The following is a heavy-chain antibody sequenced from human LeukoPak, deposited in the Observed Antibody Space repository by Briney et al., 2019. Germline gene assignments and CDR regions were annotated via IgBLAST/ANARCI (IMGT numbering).Heavy chain of an antibody. CDR3: ARVPGDYYYYMDG. Sequence: ASVKVSCKASGYTFTGYYMHWVRQAPGQGLEWMGWINPNSGGTNYAQKFQGWVTMTRDTSISTAYMELSRLRSDDTAVYYCARVPGDYYYYMDGWGKGTTVTVSS. J-gene: IGHJ6*03. D-gene: IGHD7-27*01. CDR2: INPNSGGT. CDR1: GYTFTGYY. V-gene: IGHV1-2*04.